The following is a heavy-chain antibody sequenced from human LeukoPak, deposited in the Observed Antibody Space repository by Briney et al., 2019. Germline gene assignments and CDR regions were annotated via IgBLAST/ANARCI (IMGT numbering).Heavy chain of an antibody. CDR3: AKDPPLGYYYYYMDV. V-gene: IGHV3-23*01. CDR2: ISGSGGST. CDR1: GFTFSSYG. J-gene: IGHJ6*03. D-gene: IGHD7-27*01. Sequence: GGSLTLSCAASGFTFSSYGMSWVRQAPGKGLEWVSAISGSGGSTYYADSVKGRFTISRDNSKNTLYLQMNSLRAEDTAVYYCAKDPPLGYYYYYMDVWGKGTTVTISS.